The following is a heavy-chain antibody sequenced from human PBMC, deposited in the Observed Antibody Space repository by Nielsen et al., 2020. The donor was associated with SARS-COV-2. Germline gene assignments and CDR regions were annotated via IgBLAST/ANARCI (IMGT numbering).Heavy chain of an antibody. CDR2: ITRSGGDT. CDR3: ARDQPSYDISTGYLIDY. J-gene: IGHJ4*02. CDR1: GFTFNSYA. V-gene: IGHV3-23*01. Sequence: GESLKISCAASGFTFNSYAMSWVRQAPGKGLEWVSAITRSGGDTYYADSVKGRFTISRDNSKNTLYLQMNSLRAEDTAVYYCARDQPSYDISTGYLIDYWGQGTLVTVSS. D-gene: IGHD3-9*01.